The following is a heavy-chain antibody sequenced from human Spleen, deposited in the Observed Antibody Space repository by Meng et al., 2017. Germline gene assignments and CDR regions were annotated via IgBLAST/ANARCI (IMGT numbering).Heavy chain of an antibody. J-gene: IGHJ4*02. CDR3: AREKPYYYDSSGYYREKQFDY. CDR2: IYHSGST. CDR1: GYSISTNFY. D-gene: IGHD3-22*01. Sequence: GSLRLSCAISGYSISTNFYWGWIRQPPGKGLEWIGSIYHSGSTYYNPSLKSRVTISVDTSKNQFSLKLSSVTAADTAVYYCAREKPYYYDSSGYYREKQFDYWGQGTLVTVSS. V-gene: IGHV4-38-2*02.